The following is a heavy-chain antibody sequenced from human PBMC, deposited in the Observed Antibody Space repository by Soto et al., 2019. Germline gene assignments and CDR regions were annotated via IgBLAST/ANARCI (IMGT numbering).Heavy chain of an antibody. CDR1: GFTFSSYG. J-gene: IGHJ4*02. CDR3: AKDLNYYDSSGYQTVDY. V-gene: IGHV3-30*18. D-gene: IGHD3-22*01. CDR2: ISYDGSNK. Sequence: PGGSLRLSCAASGFTFSSYGMHWVRQAPGKGLEWVAVISYDGSNKYYADSVKGRFTISRDNSKNTLYLQMNSLRAEDTAVYYCAKDLNYYDSSGYQTVDYWGQGTLVTVSS.